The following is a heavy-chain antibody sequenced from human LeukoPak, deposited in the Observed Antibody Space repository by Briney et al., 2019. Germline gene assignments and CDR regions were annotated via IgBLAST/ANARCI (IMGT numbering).Heavy chain of an antibody. Sequence: SETLSLTCAVYGGSFSDYYWTWIRQPPGKGLEWIGEVNHSGTTNSKPSLKRRVTLSVDTSKNQFSLKLSSVTAADTAIYYCARGPPPGATAYGVVDYWAQGTLDTVSS. J-gene: IGHJ4*02. CDR1: GGSFSDYY. CDR2: VNHSGTT. CDR3: ARGPPPGATAYGVVDY. D-gene: IGHD3-10*01. V-gene: IGHV4-34*01.